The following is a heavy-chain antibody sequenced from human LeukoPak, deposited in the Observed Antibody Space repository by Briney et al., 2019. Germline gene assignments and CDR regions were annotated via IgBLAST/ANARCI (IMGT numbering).Heavy chain of an antibody. CDR1: AFTFSRYG. J-gene: IGHJ4*02. CDR2: IRYDGSNK. Sequence: GGSLRLSCAASAFTFSRYGMHWVRQAPGKGLEWVAFIRYDGSNKYYADSVKGRFTISRDNSKNTLYLQMNSLRAEDTAVYYCARRAGAYSHPYDYWGQGTLVTVSS. CDR3: ARRAGAYSHPYDY. V-gene: IGHV3-30*02. D-gene: IGHD4/OR15-4a*01.